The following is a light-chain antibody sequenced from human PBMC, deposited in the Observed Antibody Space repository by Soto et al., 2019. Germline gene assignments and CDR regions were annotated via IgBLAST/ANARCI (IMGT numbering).Light chain of an antibody. V-gene: IGKV1-5*03. CDR2: KAS. CDR1: QSVSRW. Sequence: DIQMTQSPSTLSASVGDRVTTTCRASQSVSRWLAWYQQKPGKAPKLLIYKASTLESGVPSRFSGSGSGTKFIFAISSLHLFNSRSYHCHKYINNRTFVQWPKV. J-gene: IGKJ1*01. CDR3: HKYINNRT.